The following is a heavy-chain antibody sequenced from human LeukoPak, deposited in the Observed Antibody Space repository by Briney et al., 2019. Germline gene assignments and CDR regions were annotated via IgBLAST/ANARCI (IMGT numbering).Heavy chain of an antibody. Sequence: SQILSLTCTVSGGSISSGGYYWSWIRQHPGKGLEWIGYIYYSGSTYYNPSLKSRVTISVDTSKNQFSLKLSSVTAADTAVYYCARGLPVGTGYNTLFDYWGQGTLVTVSS. J-gene: IGHJ4*02. D-gene: IGHD5-24*01. CDR3: ARGLPVGTGYNTLFDY. V-gene: IGHV4-31*03. CDR1: GGSISSGGYY. CDR2: IYYSGST.